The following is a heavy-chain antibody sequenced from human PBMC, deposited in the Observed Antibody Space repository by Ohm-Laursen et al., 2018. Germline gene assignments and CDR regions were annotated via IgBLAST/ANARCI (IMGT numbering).Heavy chain of an antibody. D-gene: IGHD3-16*01. CDR2: ISGSGGST. CDR1: GFTFSDHG. J-gene: IGHJ5*02. V-gene: IGHV3-23*01. CDR3: ARGWGWFDP. Sequence: SLRLSCTATGFTFSDHGMNWVRQAPGKGLEWVSAISGSGGSTYHADSVKGRFTISRDNSKNTLDLQMKSLRVEDTAMYYCARGWGWFDPWGQGTLVTVSS.